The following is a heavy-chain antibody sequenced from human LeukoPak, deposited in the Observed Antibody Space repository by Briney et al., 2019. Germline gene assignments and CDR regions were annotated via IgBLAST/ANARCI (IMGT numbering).Heavy chain of an antibody. CDR3: ASSDDYGGNRFDY. J-gene: IGHJ4*02. V-gene: IGHV3-48*02. CDR1: GFTFSIYS. CDR2: ISSSSTSI. D-gene: IGHD4-23*01. Sequence: GGSLRLSCAASGFTFSIYSMNWVRQPPGKGLEWVSYISSSSTSIYYADSVKRRFTISRDNAKNLLYLQMNSLRDDDTAVYYCASSDDYGGNRFDYWGQGTLVTVSS.